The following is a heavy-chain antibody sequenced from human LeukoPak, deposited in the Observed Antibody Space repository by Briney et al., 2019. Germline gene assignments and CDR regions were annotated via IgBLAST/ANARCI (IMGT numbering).Heavy chain of an antibody. Sequence: ASVKVSCKASGYTFTSYGISWVRQAPGQGLEWMGWISAYNGNTNYAQKLQGRVTMTTDTSTSTAYIELRSLRSEDTAVYYCARAERRSYDFWGDQHYYYMDVWGEGTTVTVSS. J-gene: IGHJ6*03. CDR2: ISAYNGNT. CDR1: GYTFTSYG. CDR3: ARAERRSYDFWGDQHYYYMDV. V-gene: IGHV1-18*01. D-gene: IGHD3-3*01.